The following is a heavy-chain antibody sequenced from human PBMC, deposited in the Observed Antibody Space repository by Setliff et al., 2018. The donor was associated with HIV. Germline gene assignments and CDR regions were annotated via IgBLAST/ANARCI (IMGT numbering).Heavy chain of an antibody. CDR3: ARPRVFDSFDV. CDR2: INPNTGGT. CDR1: GYTLIDYF. J-gene: IGHJ3*01. V-gene: IGHV1-2*06. Sequence: ASVKVSCKASGYTLIDYFLHWVRQAPGQGLEWMGRINPNTGGTNYAQKFQGRVTMTRDTSISTAYMELSRLTSDDAAVYYCARPRVFDSFDVWGQGTMVTVSS.